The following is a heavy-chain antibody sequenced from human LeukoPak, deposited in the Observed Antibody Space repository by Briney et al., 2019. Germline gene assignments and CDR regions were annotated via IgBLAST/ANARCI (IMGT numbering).Heavy chain of an antibody. V-gene: IGHV1-2*02. D-gene: IGHD3-22*01. J-gene: IGHJ3*02. CDR1: GCTFTGYY. Sequence: ASVKVSCKASGCTFTGYYMYWVRQAPGHGLEWMGWINPNSGGTNYAQKFQGRVTMTTDTTTSTAYMEQRSLRSDDTAVYYCAREYRARVVVIASGAFGIWGQGTMVTVSS. CDR2: INPNSGGT. CDR3: AREYRARVVVIASGAFGI.